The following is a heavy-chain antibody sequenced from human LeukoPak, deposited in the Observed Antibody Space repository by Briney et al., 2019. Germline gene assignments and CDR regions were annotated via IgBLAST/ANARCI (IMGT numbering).Heavy chain of an antibody. V-gene: IGHV4-39*01. CDR3: ASIRTVTYFDY. Sequence: PSETLSLTCTVSGGSISSSSYYWGWIRQPPGKGLEWIGSIFYSGSTYYNPSLKSRVTISVDTSKNQFSLKLSSVTAADTAVYYCASIRTVTYFDYWGQGTLVTVSS. D-gene: IGHD4-11*01. CDR2: IFYSGST. J-gene: IGHJ4*02. CDR1: GGSISSSSYY.